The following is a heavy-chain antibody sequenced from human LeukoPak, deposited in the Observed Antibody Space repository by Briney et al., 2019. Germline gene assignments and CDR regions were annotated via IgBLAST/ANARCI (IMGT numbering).Heavy chain of an antibody. Sequence: GGSLRLSCAASGFTFSSYAMSWVRQAPGKGLEWVSAISGSGGSTYYADSVKGRFTISRDNSKNTLYLQMNSLKASDTAMYYCARNHYYGAGTYYNVFDALDIWGQGTMVTVSS. CDR3: ARNHYYGAGTYYNVFDALDI. D-gene: IGHD3-10*01. V-gene: IGHV3-23*01. CDR1: GFTFSSYA. CDR2: ISGSGGST. J-gene: IGHJ3*02.